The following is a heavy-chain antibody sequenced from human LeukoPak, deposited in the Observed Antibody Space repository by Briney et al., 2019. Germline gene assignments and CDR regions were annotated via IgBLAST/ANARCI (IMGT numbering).Heavy chain of an antibody. Sequence: PGRSLRFSCAASGFTFSSYAMHWVRQAPGKGLEWVAVISYDGSNKYYADSVKGRFTISRDNSKNTLYLQMNSLRAEDTAVYYCARGVCSSTSCYNWYGYWGQGTLVTVSS. J-gene: IGHJ4*02. CDR3: ARGVCSSTSCYNWYGY. CDR1: GFTFSSYA. D-gene: IGHD2-2*02. CDR2: ISYDGSNK. V-gene: IGHV3-30-3*01.